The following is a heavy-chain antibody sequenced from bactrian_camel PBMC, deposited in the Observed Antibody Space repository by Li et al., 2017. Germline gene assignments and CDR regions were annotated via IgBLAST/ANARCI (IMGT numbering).Heavy chain of an antibody. D-gene: IGHD1*01. J-gene: IGHJ4*01. CDR2: VNSGGVRT. CDR1: GFTFSKYA. Sequence: VQLVESGGGLVQARGSLRLSCAASGFTFSKYAMSWVRQAPGKGLEWVSTVNSGGVRTSYADSVKGRFTISRDNAKATVYLQLNSLKTEDMAMYFCGNRPAPYYQSGDFPAPEGQGTQVTVS. V-gene: IGHV3S42*01.